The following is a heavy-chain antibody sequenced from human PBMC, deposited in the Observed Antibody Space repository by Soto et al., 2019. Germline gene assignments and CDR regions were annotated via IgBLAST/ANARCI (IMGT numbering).Heavy chain of an antibody. D-gene: IGHD6-6*01. Sequence: GESLKIACQGSVYSFASYWIGWARQMPGKDLEWMGIIYPGDSDTRYSPSFQGQVTISADKSLRTAYLQWTSLKASDTALYYCARTRSFTLGFYYDGMDVWGQGTTVTVSS. CDR2: IYPGDSDT. V-gene: IGHV5-51*01. J-gene: IGHJ6*02. CDR3: ARTRSFTLGFYYDGMDV. CDR1: VYSFASYW.